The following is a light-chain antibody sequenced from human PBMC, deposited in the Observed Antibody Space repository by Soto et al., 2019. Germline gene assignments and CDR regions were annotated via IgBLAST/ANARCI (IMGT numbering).Light chain of an antibody. CDR3: QSYDSSLSGYV. CDR1: SSNIGAGYD. V-gene: IGLV1-40*01. J-gene: IGLJ1*01. Sequence: QSVLTQAPSVSGAPGQRVTISCTGSSSNIGAGYDVHWYQQLPGTAPIVLIYDNSNRPSGVPDRFSGSKSGTSASLAITGLQAEDEADYYCQSYDSSLSGYVFGTGTKVTVL. CDR2: DNS.